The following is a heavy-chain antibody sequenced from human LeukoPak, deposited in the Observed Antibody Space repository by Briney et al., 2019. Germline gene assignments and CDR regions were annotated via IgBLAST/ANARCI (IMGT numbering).Heavy chain of an antibody. CDR2: FYYTGST. J-gene: IGHJ2*01. Sequence: SETLSLTCTVSGGSWSWIRQPPGKRMEWIGYFYYTGSTNYNPSLKSRVTMSLDASKNQFSLKLSSVTAADTAMYYCARGWGYFDLWGRGTLVTVSS. CDR3: ARGWGYFDL. D-gene: IGHD6-13*01. CDR1: GGS. V-gene: IGHV4-59*01.